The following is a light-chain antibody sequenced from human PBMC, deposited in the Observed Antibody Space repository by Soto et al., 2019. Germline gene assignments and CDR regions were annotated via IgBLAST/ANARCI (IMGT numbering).Light chain of an antibody. Sequence: EIVMTQSPATLSVSPGERATLSCRASQSVSSKLAWYQQKPGQGPRLLFYGASTRATGIPARFSGSGSGTEFTLTISSLQSEDFAVYYCQHYSTWLWTFGQGTKVEIK. V-gene: IGKV3-15*01. CDR3: QHYSTWLWT. CDR1: QSVSSK. J-gene: IGKJ1*01. CDR2: GAS.